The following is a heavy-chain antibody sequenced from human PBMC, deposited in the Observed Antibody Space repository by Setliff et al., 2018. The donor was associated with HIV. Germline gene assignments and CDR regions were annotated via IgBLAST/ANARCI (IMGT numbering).Heavy chain of an antibody. CDR1: GVSIRSYY. Sequence: SETLSLTCTVSGVSIRSYYWSWVRQVPGKGPEWIANTYYGGSIDYNTYNPSLKSRVTISVDTSKNQFSLKLTSVSAADTAVYYCARVLWGNPRDWGQGTLVTVSS. CDR3: ARVLWGNPRD. D-gene: IGHD7-27*01. J-gene: IGHJ4*02. CDR2: TYYGGSI. V-gene: IGHV4-59*08.